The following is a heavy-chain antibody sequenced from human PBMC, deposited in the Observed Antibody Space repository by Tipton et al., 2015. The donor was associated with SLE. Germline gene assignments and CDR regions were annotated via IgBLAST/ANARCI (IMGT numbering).Heavy chain of an antibody. CDR3: ARVVAVAGIHYYSVDI. Sequence: TLSLTCTVSGGPTSSYYWGWIRQPPGKGLEWIASIYYSGTINYNPSLKSRVTMSIDMSKNQFSLKLNSLTAADTAVYYCARVVAVAGIHYYSVDIWGQGTTVTVSS. D-gene: IGHD6-19*01. CDR1: GGPTSSYY. J-gene: IGHJ6*02. CDR2: IYYSGTI. V-gene: IGHV4-59*12.